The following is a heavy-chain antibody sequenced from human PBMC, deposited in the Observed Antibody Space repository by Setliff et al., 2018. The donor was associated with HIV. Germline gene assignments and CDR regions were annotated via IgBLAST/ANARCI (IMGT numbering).Heavy chain of an antibody. V-gene: IGHV4-39*01. CDR2: IYCSGST. CDR3: ASLTTDRFLEWLFVY. J-gene: IGHJ4*02. Sequence: SETLSLTCTVSGGSISSSSYYWGWIRQPPGKGLEWIGSIYCSGSTYYNPSLKTRVTISVDTSKNQFSLKLSSVTAADTAVYYCASLTTDRFLEWLFVYWGQGTLVTVSS. D-gene: IGHD3-3*01. CDR1: GGSISSSSYY.